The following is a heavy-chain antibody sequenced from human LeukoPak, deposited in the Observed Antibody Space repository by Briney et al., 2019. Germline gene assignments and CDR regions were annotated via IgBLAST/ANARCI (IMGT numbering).Heavy chain of an antibody. CDR2: ISAYNGNT. CDR1: GYTFTSYG. J-gene: IGHJ5*02. Sequence: GASVKVSCKASGYTFTSYGISWVRQAPGQGLEWMGWISAYNGNTNYAQKLQGRVTMTTDTSTSTAYMELRSPRSDDTAVYYCARVSMVVTLDWFDPWGQGTLVTVSS. CDR3: ARVSMVVTLDWFDP. D-gene: IGHD4-23*01. V-gene: IGHV1-18*01.